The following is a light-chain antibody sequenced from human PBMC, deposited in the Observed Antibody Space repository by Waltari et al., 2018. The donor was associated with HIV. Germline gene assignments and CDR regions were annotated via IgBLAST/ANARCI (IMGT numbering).Light chain of an antibody. CDR1: QSVSRN. CDR2: GAS. V-gene: IGKV3-15*01. J-gene: IGKJ1*01. Sequence: EIVMTQSPATLSVSPGERATLPCRASQSVSRNLAWYQQKPGQAPRLLIYGASTRATGIPARFSGSGSGTEFTLTISSLQSEDFAVYYCQQYNNWPPRTFGQGTKVEIK. CDR3: QQYNNWPPRT.